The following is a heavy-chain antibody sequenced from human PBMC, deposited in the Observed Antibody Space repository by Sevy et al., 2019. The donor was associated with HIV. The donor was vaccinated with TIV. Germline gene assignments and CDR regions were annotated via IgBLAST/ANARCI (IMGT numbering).Heavy chain of an antibody. D-gene: IGHD4-17*01. CDR2: IYHSGYS. V-gene: IGHV4-38-2*01. CDR1: GYSISSDYY. Sequence: SETLSLTCAVSGYSISSDYYWGWIRQPPGKGLEWIGSIYHSGYSYYNPSLKSRVTISVDTSKNQFSLKLSSVTAADTAVYYCARPKSYGDYSHEIYGMDVWGQGTTVTVSS. CDR3: ARPKSYGDYSHEIYGMDV. J-gene: IGHJ6*02.